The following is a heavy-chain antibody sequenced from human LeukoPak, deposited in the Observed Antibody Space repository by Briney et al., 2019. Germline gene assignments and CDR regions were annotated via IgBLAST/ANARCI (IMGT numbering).Heavy chain of an antibody. CDR2: MWSDGDNR. J-gene: IGHJ4*02. CDR1: GFTFGTYA. Sequence: PGGSLRLSCAASGFTFGTYAMHWVRQAPGKGLEWVAVMWSDGDNRYYADSVKGRFTISRDNSKNTLYLEMNSLRAEDTAVYYCVRDRCSGGSCRLFDYWGQGALVTVSS. CDR3: VRDRCSGGSCRLFDY. D-gene: IGHD2-15*01. V-gene: IGHV3-33*01.